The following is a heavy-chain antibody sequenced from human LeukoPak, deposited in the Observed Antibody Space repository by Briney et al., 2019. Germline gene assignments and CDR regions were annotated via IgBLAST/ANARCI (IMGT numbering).Heavy chain of an antibody. CDR3: AKSVRSGVDY. CDR1: GFTFSSYG. V-gene: IGHV3-30*18. Sequence: GGSLRLSCAASGFTFSSYGMHWVRQAPGKGLEWVAVISYDGSNKYYADSVKGRFTISRDNSKNTLYLQMNSLRAEHTAVYYCAKSVRSGVDYWGQGTLVTVSS. J-gene: IGHJ4*02. D-gene: IGHD6-25*01. CDR2: ISYDGSNK.